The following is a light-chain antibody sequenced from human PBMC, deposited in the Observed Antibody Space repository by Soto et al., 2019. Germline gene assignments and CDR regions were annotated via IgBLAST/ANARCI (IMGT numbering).Light chain of an antibody. J-gene: IGLJ1*01. CDR3: SSYRTGGPFV. CDR2: EVT. V-gene: IGLV2-14*01. Sequence: QSALTQPASVSGSLGQSITIPCTGTSTDVGAYNFVSWYQQHPDKAPKLLIYEVTHRPSGVSNRLSGSKSGNTASLTISGLQAEDEADYYCSSYRTGGPFVFGTGTKVTVL. CDR1: STDVGAYNF.